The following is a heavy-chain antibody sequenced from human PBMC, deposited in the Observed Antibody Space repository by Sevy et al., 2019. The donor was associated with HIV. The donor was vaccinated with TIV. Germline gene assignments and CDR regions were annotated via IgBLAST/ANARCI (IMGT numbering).Heavy chain of an antibody. J-gene: IGHJ3*01. Sequence: GGSLRLSCAASGFDFRTYDMHWVRQAPGKGLEWVAFISFDGSDKWYGDSVKGRFTISRDNSKNTLYVQMNTLRDEDTAVYYCAKRERSYYDSSGNYDAFDVWGQGTLVTVSS. CDR2: ISFDGSDK. V-gene: IGHV3-33*03. CDR1: GFDFRTYD. D-gene: IGHD3-22*01. CDR3: AKRERSYYDSSGNYDAFDV.